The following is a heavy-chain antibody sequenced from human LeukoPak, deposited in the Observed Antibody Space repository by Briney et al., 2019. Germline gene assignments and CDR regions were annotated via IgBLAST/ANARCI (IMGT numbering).Heavy chain of an antibody. D-gene: IGHD5-18*01. V-gene: IGHV1-18*01. J-gene: IGHJ6*02. Sequence: ASVKVSCKASGYTFTSYGISWVRQAPGQGLEWMGWISAYNGNTNYAQKLQGRVTMTTDTSTSTAYMELRSLRSDDTAVYYCARDEYVEDTAMVVLDGMDVWAKGPRSPSP. CDR3: ARDEYVEDTAMVVLDGMDV. CDR1: GYTFTSYG. CDR2: ISAYNGNT.